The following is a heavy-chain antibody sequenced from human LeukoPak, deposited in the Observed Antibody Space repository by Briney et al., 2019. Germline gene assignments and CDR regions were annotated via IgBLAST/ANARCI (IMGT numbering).Heavy chain of an antibody. Sequence: ASVKVSCKASGYTFTDYYIHWVRQTPGQGLEWMGWINPNSGDTNYAQKFQGRVTMTRDTSISTVYMELNRLTSDDTALYYCARVGYCSGDRCYLHFDYWGQGTLVTVSS. CDR3: ARVGYCSGDRCYLHFDY. D-gene: IGHD2-15*01. J-gene: IGHJ4*02. V-gene: IGHV1-2*02. CDR2: INPNSGDT. CDR1: GYTFTDYY.